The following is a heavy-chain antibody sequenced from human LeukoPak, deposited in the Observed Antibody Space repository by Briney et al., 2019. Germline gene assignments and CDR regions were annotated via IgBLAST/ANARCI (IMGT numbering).Heavy chain of an antibody. CDR1: GYTFTSYD. Sequence: AASVKVSCKASGYTFTSYDINWVRQATGQGLEWMGWMNPNSGNTGYAQKFQGRVTMTRNTSISTAYMELSSLRSEDTAVYYCARGPKYGYSSGWYPGSFGYWGQGTLVTVSS. CDR3: ARGPKYGYSSGWYPGSFGY. J-gene: IGHJ4*02. CDR2: MNPNSGNT. V-gene: IGHV1-8*01. D-gene: IGHD6-19*01.